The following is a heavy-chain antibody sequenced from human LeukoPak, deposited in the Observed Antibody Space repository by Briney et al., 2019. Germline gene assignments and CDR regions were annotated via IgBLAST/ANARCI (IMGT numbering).Heavy chain of an antibody. Sequence: ASVTVSCKASGYTFTSYGISWVRQAPGQGLEWMGWISACNGNTNYAQKLQGRVTMTTDTSTSTAYMELRSLRSDDTAVYYCARFIVGATEVYNWFDPWGQGTLVTVSS. J-gene: IGHJ5*02. CDR1: GYTFTSYG. V-gene: IGHV1-18*01. CDR2: ISACNGNT. CDR3: ARFIVGATEVYNWFDP. D-gene: IGHD1-26*01.